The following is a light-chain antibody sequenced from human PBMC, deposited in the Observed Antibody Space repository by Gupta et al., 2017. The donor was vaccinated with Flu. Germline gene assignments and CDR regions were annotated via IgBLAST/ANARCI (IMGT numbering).Light chain of an antibody. CDR2: KAS. CDR1: QSVTTW. V-gene: IGKV1-5*03. J-gene: IGKJ4*01. Sequence: DSQVTQVPSTLAASVGDRVTITCRASQSVTTWLAWYQQKPGKAPKLLIYKASSLQTGVPSRFSGSGSGTEFTLTISSLQPDDFATYYCQQYNNSPGTFGRGTKVESK. CDR3: QQYNNSPGT.